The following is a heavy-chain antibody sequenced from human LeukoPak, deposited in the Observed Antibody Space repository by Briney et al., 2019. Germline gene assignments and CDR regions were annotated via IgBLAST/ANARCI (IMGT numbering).Heavy chain of an antibody. D-gene: IGHD3-22*01. CDR1: GGSISSYY. J-gene: IGHJ4*02. CDR2: IYDNGNT. Sequence: SETLSLTCSVSGGSISSYYWTWIRQPPGKGLEWIGYIYDNGNTNYNPSLKSRVTISVDTSKNQFSLKLSSVTAADTALYYCVRGYYYYRFWGQGTLVTVSS. V-gene: IGHV4-59*01. CDR3: VRGYYYYRF.